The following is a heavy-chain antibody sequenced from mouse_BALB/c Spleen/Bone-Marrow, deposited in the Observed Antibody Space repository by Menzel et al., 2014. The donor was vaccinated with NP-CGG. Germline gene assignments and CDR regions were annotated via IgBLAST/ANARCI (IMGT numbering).Heavy chain of an antibody. CDR1: GYTFXSYW. CDR3: TRGDYDWYFDV. D-gene: IGHD2-4*01. CDR2: IDPSDSYT. J-gene: IGHJ1*01. Sequence: LMESGAELVKPGASVKMSCKASGYTFXSYWMHWVKQRPGQGLEWIGVIDPSDSYTSYNQKFKGKATLTVDTSSSTAYMQLSSLTSEDSAVYYCTRGDYDWYFDVWGAGTTVTVSS. V-gene: IGHV1S127*01.